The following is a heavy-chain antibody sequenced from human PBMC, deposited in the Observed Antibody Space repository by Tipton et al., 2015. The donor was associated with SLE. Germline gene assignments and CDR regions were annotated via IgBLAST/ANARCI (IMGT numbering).Heavy chain of an antibody. J-gene: IGHJ4*02. CDR1: GFVFSSYD. V-gene: IGHV3-13*01. D-gene: IGHD3-9*01. CDR3: ARSFTNSWAYFGNGFDY. CDR2: INSAGDT. Sequence: SLRLSCAASGFVFSSYDMHWVRQAAGKGLEWVSTINSAGDTYYAVSVKGRFTISREDAKNSFYLQMDSLRAGDTAVYYCARSFTNSWAYFGNGFDYWGRGTLVTVSS.